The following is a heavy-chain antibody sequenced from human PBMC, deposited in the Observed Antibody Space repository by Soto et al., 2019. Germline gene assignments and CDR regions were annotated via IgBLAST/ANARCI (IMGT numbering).Heavy chain of an antibody. J-gene: IGHJ4*02. Sequence: SETLSLTCTVSGGSISSYYWSWIRQPAGKGLEWIGRIYTSGSTNYNPSLKSRVTMSVDTSKNQFSLKLSSVTAADTAVYYCARACSSNSCYDVFDHWGQGTLVTVSS. V-gene: IGHV4-4*07. D-gene: IGHD2-2*01. CDR1: GGSISSYY. CDR3: ARACSSNSCYDVFDH. CDR2: IYTSGST.